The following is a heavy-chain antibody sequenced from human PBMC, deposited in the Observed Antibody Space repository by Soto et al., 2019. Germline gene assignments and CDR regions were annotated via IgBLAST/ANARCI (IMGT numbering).Heavy chain of an antibody. CDR2: IYHSGST. D-gene: IGHD3-10*01. V-gene: IGHV4-4*02. CDR3: AREDGYYGSGSLGMDV. J-gene: IGHJ6*02. Sequence: PSETLSLTCAVSGGSISSSNWWSWVRQPPGKGLEWIGEIYHSGSTNYNPSLKSRVTISVDKSKNQFSLKLSSVTAADTAVYYCAREDGYYGSGSLGMDVWGQGTTVTVS. CDR1: GGSISSSNW.